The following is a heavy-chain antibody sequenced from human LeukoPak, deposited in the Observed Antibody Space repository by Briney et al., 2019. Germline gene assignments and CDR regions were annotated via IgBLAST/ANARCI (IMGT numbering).Heavy chain of an antibody. CDR3: ARRDPLLAYCGGDCYSTYYFDY. V-gene: IGHV4-39*01. CDR2: IYCSGTT. D-gene: IGHD2-21*02. J-gene: IGHJ4*02. CDR1: GGSIGSSCDY. Sequence: SETLSLTCTVSGGSIGSSCDYWGWIRQPPGKGLEWIGSIYCSGTTYYNPSLKSRVTISVDTSKNQFSLKLSSVTAADTAVYYCARRDPLLAYCGGDCYSTYYFDYWGQGTVVTVSS.